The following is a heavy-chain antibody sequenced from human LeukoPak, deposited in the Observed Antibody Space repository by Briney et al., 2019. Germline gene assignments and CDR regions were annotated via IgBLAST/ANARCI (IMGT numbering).Heavy chain of an antibody. D-gene: IGHD3-3*01. CDR3: AKGAEEGVVITPVYYYYMDV. V-gene: IGHV3-23*01. CDR1: GFTLSSYA. CDR2: ISVSGNT. J-gene: IGHJ6*03. Sequence: PGGSLRLSCAASGFTLSSYAMSWVRQGPGKGLEWVSAISVSGNTYHADSVKGRFTISRDNSKNTLYLQMSNLRAEDTAQYYCAKGAEEGVVITPVYYYYMDVWGRGTTVTISS.